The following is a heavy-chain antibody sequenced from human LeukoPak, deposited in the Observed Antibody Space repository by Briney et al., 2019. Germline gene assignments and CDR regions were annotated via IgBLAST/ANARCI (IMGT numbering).Heavy chain of an antibody. J-gene: IGHJ6*02. V-gene: IGHV5-51*01. Sequence: GESLKISCKGSGYSFSTYWNGWVRQMPGKGLEWIGIIYPGDSDTRYSPSFQGQVTISADKSISTAYLQWSSLKASDTAMYYFARHPIYCSGGSCYHYYYYGMDVWGQGTTVTVSS. CDR1: GYSFSTYW. D-gene: IGHD2-15*01. CDR2: IYPGDSDT. CDR3: ARHPIYCSGGSCYHYYYYGMDV.